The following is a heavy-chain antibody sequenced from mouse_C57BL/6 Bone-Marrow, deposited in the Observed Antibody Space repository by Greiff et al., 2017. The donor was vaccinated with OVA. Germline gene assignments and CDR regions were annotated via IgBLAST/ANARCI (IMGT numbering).Heavy chain of an antibody. Sequence: VQLQQSGPELVKPGASVKIPCKASGYTFTDYNMDWVKQSHGKCLEWIGDINPNNGGTIYNQKFKGKAPLTADKSSRTAYMELRSLTAEDTAVDYCARSGLWYFDVWGTGTTVTVAS. CDR2: INPNNGGT. J-gene: IGHJ1*03. V-gene: IGHV1-18*01. D-gene: IGHD3-1*01. CDR3: ARSGLWYFDV. CDR1: GYTFTDYN.